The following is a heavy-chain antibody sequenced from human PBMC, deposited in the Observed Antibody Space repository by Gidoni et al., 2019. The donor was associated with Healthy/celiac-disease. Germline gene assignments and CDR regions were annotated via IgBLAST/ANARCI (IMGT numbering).Heavy chain of an antibody. CDR2: INHSGST. J-gene: IGHJ4*02. CDR3: ARGTTYYYDSSGYLDY. V-gene: IGHV4-34*01. Sequence: QVQLQQWGAGLLKPSEPLSLTCAVYGGSFSGYYWSWIRQPPGKGLEWIGEINHSGSTNYNPSLKSRVTISVDTSKNQFSLKLSSVTAADTAVYYCARGTTYYYDSSGYLDYWGQGTLVTVSS. D-gene: IGHD3-22*01. CDR1: GGSFSGYY.